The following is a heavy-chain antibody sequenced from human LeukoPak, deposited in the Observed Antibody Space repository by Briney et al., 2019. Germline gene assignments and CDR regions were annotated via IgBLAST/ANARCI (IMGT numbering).Heavy chain of an antibody. Sequence: TGGSLRLSCAASGFTVSSYYMNWVRQAPGKELEWVSVIYTGGGRYYADSVRGRFTISRDTSKNMVFLQMNSLRVEDTAVYYCARDIVVVVAAMGPNWFDPWGQGTLVTVSS. CDR3: ARDIVVVVAAMGPNWFDP. V-gene: IGHV3-53*01. D-gene: IGHD2-15*01. CDR1: GFTVSSYY. CDR2: IYTGGGR. J-gene: IGHJ5*02.